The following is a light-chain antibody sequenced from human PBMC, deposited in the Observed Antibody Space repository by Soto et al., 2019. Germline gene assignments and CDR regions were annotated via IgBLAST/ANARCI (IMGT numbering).Light chain of an antibody. V-gene: IGKV1-33*01. Sequence: DLQMTQSPSSLSASVGDRVTITCQASQDISNYLNWYQQKPGKAPNLLIYDVYNLETGVPSRFSGSRSGTDFTFTISSLQPEDVATYYCQQYNNLPPTCGQGTRLEIK. CDR3: QQYNNLPPT. CDR1: QDISNY. J-gene: IGKJ5*01. CDR2: DVY.